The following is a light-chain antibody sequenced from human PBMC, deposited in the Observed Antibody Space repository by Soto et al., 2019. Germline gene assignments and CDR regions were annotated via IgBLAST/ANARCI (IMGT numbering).Light chain of an antibody. CDR3: QQSYMDPIT. CDR2: DAS. CDR1: QSISTY. J-gene: IGKJ5*01. Sequence: DIQMTQPPSSLSASVGNRVTITCRASQSISTYLNCYQKKPGKAPNLLIYDASRLQSGVPSRFSGSGGGTDFTLSISSVQPEDFATYFCQQSYMDPITFGQGTRLEIK. V-gene: IGKV1-39*01.